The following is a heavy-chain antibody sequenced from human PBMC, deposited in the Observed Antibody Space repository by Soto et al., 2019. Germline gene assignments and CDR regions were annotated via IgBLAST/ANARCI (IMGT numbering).Heavy chain of an antibody. Sequence: QVQLQQSGPRLVKPSETLSLTCTVSSGPSSSYNWGWNRQSPGRRLEWIVYVYNTGGSGYNPSLVSRVTISADTSTNIISLTLTSVTAADSDVSFCVSQGICYGHGLVDVWGQWTTVTVSS. CDR2: VYNTGGS. CDR1: SGPSSSYN. V-gene: IGHV4-59*08. J-gene: IGHJ6*02. CDR3: VSQGICYGHGLVDV. D-gene: IGHD4-17*01.